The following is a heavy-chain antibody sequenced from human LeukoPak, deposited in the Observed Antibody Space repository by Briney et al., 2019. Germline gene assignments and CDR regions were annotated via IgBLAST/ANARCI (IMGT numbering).Heavy chain of an antibody. CDR2: TYYRSKWYN. CDR3: ARSLWGGAFDV. V-gene: IGHV6-1*01. D-gene: IGHD3-16*01. CDR1: GDSVSSNSGV. Sequence: SQTLSLTCAISGDSVSSNSGVWNWIRQSPSRGLEWLGKTYYRSKWYNDYAVSVESRITIDPDTSKNQFSLHLNSVTPEDTAVYYCARSLWGGAFDVWGQGTMVAVSS. J-gene: IGHJ3*01.